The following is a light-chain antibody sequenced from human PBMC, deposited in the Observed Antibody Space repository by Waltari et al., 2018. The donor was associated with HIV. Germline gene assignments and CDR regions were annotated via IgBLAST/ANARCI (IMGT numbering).Light chain of an antibody. Sequence: QSVLTQPPSVSGAPGQRVTISCPGSSSHIGAGYAVHWYQQFPGTSPKVLIYGNTYRPSGVPDRFSGSKSGSSASLLITGLQAEDDADYYCQSYDISLSGWVFGGGTKLTVL. CDR2: GNT. CDR3: QSYDISLSGWV. CDR1: SSHIGAGYA. V-gene: IGLV1-40*01. J-gene: IGLJ3*02.